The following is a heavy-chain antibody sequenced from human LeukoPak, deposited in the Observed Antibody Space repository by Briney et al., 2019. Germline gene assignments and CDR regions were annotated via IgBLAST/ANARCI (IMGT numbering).Heavy chain of an antibody. Sequence: SENLSLTCTIPDYSISSGFYWGWIRQPPGKALEWIGSIFHSGDTYYNPSLKSRVTISVDTSKNQFSLKLNSVTAADTALYYCARVLVGATTAFDYWGQGTLVTVSS. J-gene: IGHJ4*02. CDR3: ARVLVGATTAFDY. CDR1: DYSISSGFY. CDR2: IFHSGDT. D-gene: IGHD1-26*01. V-gene: IGHV4-38-2*02.